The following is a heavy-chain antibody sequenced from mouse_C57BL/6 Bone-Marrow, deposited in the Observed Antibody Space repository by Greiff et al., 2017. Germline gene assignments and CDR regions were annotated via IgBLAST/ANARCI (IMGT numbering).Heavy chain of an antibody. CDR1: GYTFTNYW. V-gene: IGHV1-63*01. J-gene: IGHJ4*01. Sequence: QVQLKQSGAELVRPGTSVKMSCKASGYTFTNYWIGWAKQRPGHGLEWIGDIYPGGGYTNYNEKFKGKATLTADKSSSTAYMQFSSLTSEDSAIYYCARGRYAYAMDYWGQGTSVTVSS. D-gene: IGHD2-12*01. CDR3: ARGRYAYAMDY. CDR2: IYPGGGYT.